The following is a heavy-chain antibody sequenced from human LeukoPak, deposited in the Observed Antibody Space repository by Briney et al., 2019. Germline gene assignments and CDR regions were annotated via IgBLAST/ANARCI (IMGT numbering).Heavy chain of an antibody. Sequence: GRSLRLSCAASGFTSSSYAMHWVRQAPGKGLEWVAVISYDGSNKYYADSVKGRFTISRDNSKNTLYLQMNSLRAEDTAVYYCATNHRPYCSSTSCYYIDYWGQGTLVTVSS. CDR2: ISYDGSNK. J-gene: IGHJ4*02. CDR3: ATNHRPYCSSTSCYYIDY. D-gene: IGHD2-2*01. CDR1: GFTSSSYA. V-gene: IGHV3-30-3*01.